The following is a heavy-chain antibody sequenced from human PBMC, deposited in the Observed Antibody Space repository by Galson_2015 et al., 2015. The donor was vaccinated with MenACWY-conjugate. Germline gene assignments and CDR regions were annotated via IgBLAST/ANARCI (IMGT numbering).Heavy chain of an antibody. CDR2: IKSQTDGGKI. CDR3: TPHKPDSLGGLLFHFYMDV. Sequence: SLRLSCAGSAFTFSNAYMSWVRQAPGKGLEWVGRIKSQTDGGKIDYAAPVKGRFTISRDDSKNTLYLQMNSLKIEDTAVYYCTPHKPDSLGGLLFHFYMDVWGKGTTVTVSS. CDR1: AFTFSNAY. D-gene: IGHD2-15*01. J-gene: IGHJ6*03. V-gene: IGHV3-15*01.